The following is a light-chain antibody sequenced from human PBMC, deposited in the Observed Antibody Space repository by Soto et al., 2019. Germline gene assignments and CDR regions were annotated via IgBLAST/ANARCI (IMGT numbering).Light chain of an antibody. CDR3: CSYAGSSPV. J-gene: IGLJ2*01. V-gene: IGLV2-23*01. CDR2: EGS. CDR1: SSDVGSYNL. Sequence: QSVLTQPASVSGSPGQSITISCTGTSSDVGSYNLVSWYQQHPGKAPKLMIYEGSKRPSGVSNRFSGSKSGNTASLTISGLQAEDVADYYCCSYAGSSPVFGGGTKVTVL.